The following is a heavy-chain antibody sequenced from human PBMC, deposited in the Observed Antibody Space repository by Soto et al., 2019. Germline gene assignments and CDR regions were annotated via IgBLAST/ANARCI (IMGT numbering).Heavy chain of an antibody. CDR3: ARGQWSAVVVIPFDY. Sequence: QVQLVQSGAEVKKPGASVKVSCKASGYTFTRYYTHWVRQAPGQGLEWMGIINPSGGSTSYAQKFQGRGNMTRDTSTSTVYRELSSLRSEYTAVYYCARGQWSAVVVIPFDYWGQGTLVTVSS. CDR2: INPSGGST. CDR1: GYTFTRYY. D-gene: IGHD3-22*01. J-gene: IGHJ4*02. V-gene: IGHV1-46*01.